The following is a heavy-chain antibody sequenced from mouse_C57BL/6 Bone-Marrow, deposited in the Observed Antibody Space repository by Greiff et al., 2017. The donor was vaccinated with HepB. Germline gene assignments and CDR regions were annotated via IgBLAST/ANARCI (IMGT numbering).Heavy chain of an antibody. CDR2: IYPSDSET. CDR3: AREGDSSGSHYYAMDY. J-gene: IGHJ4*01. Sequence: VQLQQPGAELVRPGSSVKLSCKASGYTFTSYWMDWVKQRPGQGLEWIGNIYPSDSETHYNQKFKDKATLTVDKSSSTAYMQLSSLTSEDSAVYYCAREGDSSGSHYYAMDYWGQGTSVTVSS. CDR1: GYTFTSYW. D-gene: IGHD3-2*02. V-gene: IGHV1-61*01.